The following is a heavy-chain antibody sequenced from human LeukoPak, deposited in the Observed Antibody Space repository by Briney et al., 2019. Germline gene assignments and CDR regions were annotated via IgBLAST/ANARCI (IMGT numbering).Heavy chain of an antibody. V-gene: IGHV3-23*01. J-gene: IGHJ4*02. CDR1: GVTFSRYA. CDR2: LSGSGSTT. D-gene: IGHD6-13*01. Sequence: GGSLRLSCAASGVTFSRYAMSWVRQAPGKGLEWVSALSGSGSTTHYADSVKGRFTISRHNSKNTLSLQMNSLRAEDTATYYCAVSSSLYAASDYWGQGTLVTVSS. CDR3: AVSSSLYAASDY.